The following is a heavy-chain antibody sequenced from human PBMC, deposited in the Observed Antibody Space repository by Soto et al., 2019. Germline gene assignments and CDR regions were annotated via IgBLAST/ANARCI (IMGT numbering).Heavy chain of an antibody. J-gene: IGHJ6*03. V-gene: IGHV3-33*01. Sequence: GGSLRLSCAASGFTFSSYGMHWVRQAPGKGLERVAVIWYDGSNKYYADSVKGRFTISRDNSKNTLDLQMNSLRADDTAVYYCARDHDFWSGLYYYYYYMDVWGKGTTVTVSS. CDR1: GFTFSSYG. D-gene: IGHD3-3*01. CDR3: ARDHDFWSGLYYYYYYMDV. CDR2: IWYDGSNK.